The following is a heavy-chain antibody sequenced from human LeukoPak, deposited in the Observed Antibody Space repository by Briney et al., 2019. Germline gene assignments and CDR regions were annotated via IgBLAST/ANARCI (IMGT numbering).Heavy chain of an antibody. J-gene: IGHJ6*03. CDR1: GFTFSSYE. V-gene: IGHV3-53*01. Sequence: GGSLRLSCAASGFTFSSYEMSWVRQAPGKGLEWVSVIYSGGSTYYADSVKGRFIISRDNSKNTLYLQMNTLRAEDTAVYYCAVGTGSGTYYYYMDVWGKGTTVTISS. CDR3: AVGTGSGTYYYYMDV. CDR2: IYSGGST. D-gene: IGHD3-10*01.